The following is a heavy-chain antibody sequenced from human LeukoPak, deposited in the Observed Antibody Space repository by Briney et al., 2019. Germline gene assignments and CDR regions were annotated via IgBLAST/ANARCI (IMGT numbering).Heavy chain of an antibody. CDR3: ARDYISATFDY. V-gene: IGHV3-21*01. CDR2: ISSSSSYI. J-gene: IGHJ4*02. Sequence: GGSLRLSCAASGFTFSNFAMIWVRQAPGKGLEWVSSISSSSSYIYYADSVKGRFTISRDNAKNSLYLQMNSLRAEDTAVYYCARDYISATFDYWGQGALVTVSS. CDR1: GFTFSNFA. D-gene: IGHD3-9*01.